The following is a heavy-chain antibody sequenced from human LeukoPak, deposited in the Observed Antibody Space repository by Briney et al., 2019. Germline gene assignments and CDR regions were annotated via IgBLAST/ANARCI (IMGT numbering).Heavy chain of an antibody. J-gene: IGHJ4*02. CDR1: GGSFSGYY. Sequence: SETLSLTCAVYGGSFSGYYWSWIRQPPGKGLDGMGEINHSGSTNYNPSLKSRVTISVDTSKNQFSLKLSSVTAADTAVYYCARGIGYSYGYYYFDYWGQGTLVTVSS. CDR2: INHSGST. CDR3: ARGIGYSYGYYYFDY. V-gene: IGHV4-34*01. D-gene: IGHD5-18*01.